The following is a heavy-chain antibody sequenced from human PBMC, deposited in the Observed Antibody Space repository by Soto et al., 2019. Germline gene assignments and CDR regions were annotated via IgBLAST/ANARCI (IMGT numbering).Heavy chain of an antibody. CDR1: GFTFSSYA. D-gene: IGHD6-19*01. J-gene: IGHJ4*02. Sequence: PGESLKISCAASGFTFSSYAMSWVRQAPGKGLEWVSAISGSGGSTYYADSVKGRFTISRDNSKNTLYLQMNSLRAEDTAVYYCAKDSGWSYYFDYWGQGTLVTVSS. CDR3: AKDSGWSYYFDY. CDR2: ISGSGGST. V-gene: IGHV3-23*01.